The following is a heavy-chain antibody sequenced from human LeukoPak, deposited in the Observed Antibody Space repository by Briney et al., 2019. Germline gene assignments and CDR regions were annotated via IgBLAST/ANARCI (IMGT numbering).Heavy chain of an antibody. V-gene: IGHV3-33*08. CDR1: GFTFSSYA. J-gene: IGHJ4*02. CDR2: IWYDGSNK. Sequence: PGGSLRLSCAASGFTFSSYAMHWVRQAPGKGLEWVAVIWYDGSNKYYADSVKGRFTISRDNSKNTLYLQMNSLRAEDTAVYYCARDEDCGGDCYSDNYFDYWGQGTLVTVSS. D-gene: IGHD2-21*02. CDR3: ARDEDCGGDCYSDNYFDY.